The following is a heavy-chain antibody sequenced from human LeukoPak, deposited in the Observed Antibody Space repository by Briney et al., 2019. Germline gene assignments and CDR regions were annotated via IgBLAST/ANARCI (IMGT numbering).Heavy chain of an antibody. CDR3: AKDKDPWKSTSISDFEY. J-gene: IGHJ4*02. Sequence: GGSLRLSCAASGSTFSTYGMHWVRQAPGKGLEWVAFIRYDGSNKYYADSVKGRFTISKDNSKNTLYLQMNSLRAEDTAVYFCAKDKDPWKSTSISDFEYWGQGTLVTVSS. CDR2: IRYDGSNK. V-gene: IGHV3-30*02. CDR1: GSTFSTYG. D-gene: IGHD1-1*01.